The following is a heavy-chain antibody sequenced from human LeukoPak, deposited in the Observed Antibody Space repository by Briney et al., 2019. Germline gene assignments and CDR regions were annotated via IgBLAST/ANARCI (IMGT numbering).Heavy chain of an antibody. Sequence: SETLSLTCTVSGGSISSSSYYWGWIRQPPGKGLEWFGSIYYSGSTYYNPSLKSRVTISVDTSKNQFSLKLSSVTAADTAVYYCARLVGTDDAEYFQHWGQGTLVTVSS. CDR2: IYYSGST. V-gene: IGHV4-39*01. D-gene: IGHD1-26*01. CDR1: GGSISSSSYY. CDR3: ARLVGTDDAEYFQH. J-gene: IGHJ1*01.